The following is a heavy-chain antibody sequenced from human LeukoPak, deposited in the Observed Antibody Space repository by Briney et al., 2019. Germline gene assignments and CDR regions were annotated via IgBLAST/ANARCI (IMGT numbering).Heavy chain of an antibody. CDR1: GFTFSSYG. Sequence: PGGSLRLSCAASGFTFSSYGMSWVRQAPGKELEWVSGISGGGGSKYYADSVKGRFTISRDNSKNTLYLQMNSLRAEDTAVYYCAKDSRAPATAINWGQGTLVTVSS. D-gene: IGHD2-2*01. V-gene: IGHV3-23*01. CDR3: AKDSRAPATAIN. CDR2: ISGGGGSK. J-gene: IGHJ4*02.